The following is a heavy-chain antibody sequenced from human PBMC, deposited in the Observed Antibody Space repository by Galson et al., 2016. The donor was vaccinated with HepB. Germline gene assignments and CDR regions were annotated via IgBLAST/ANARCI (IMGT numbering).Heavy chain of an antibody. V-gene: IGHV3-74*01. CDR3: ASFPMVRGITQDY. CDR1: GISFRSYW. Sequence: SLRLSCAVSGISFRSYWMHWVCQAPGKGLAWVSRINGDWTSSSYAHSFKGRFTISRDNTKNTVYLQMNSLRVGDSAMYYCASFPMVRGITQDYWGQGIPVTVSS. J-gene: IGHJ4*02. CDR2: INGDWTSS. D-gene: IGHD3-10*01.